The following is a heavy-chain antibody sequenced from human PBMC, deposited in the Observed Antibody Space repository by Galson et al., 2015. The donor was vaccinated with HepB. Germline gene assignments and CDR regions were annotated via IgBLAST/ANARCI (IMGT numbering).Heavy chain of an antibody. CDR2: IKQDGSEK. J-gene: IGHJ6*02. Sequence: SLRLSCAASGFSFSSYWMSWVRQAPGKGLEWVANIKQDGSEKYYVDSVKGRFTISRDNAKNSLYLQMNSLRAEDTAVYYCARESAIVVVPAYYYYGMDVWGQGTTVTVSS. CDR1: GFSFSSYW. CDR3: ARESAIVVVPAYYYYGMDV. V-gene: IGHV3-7*03. D-gene: IGHD2-2*01.